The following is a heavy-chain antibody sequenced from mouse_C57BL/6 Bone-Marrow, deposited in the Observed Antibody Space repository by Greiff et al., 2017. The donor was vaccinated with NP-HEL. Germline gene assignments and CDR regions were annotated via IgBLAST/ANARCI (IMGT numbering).Heavy chain of an antibody. D-gene: IGHD1-1*01. CDR3: ARGHYGSSHYFDY. CDR2: IYPGDGDT. V-gene: IGHV1-82*01. Sequence: QVHLKQSGPELVKPGASVKISCKASGYAFSSSWMNWVKQRPGKGLEWIGRIYPGDGDTNYNGKFKGKATLTADKSSSTAYMQLSSLTSEDSAVYFCARGHYGSSHYFDYWGQGTTLTVSS. J-gene: IGHJ2*01. CDR1: GYAFSSSW.